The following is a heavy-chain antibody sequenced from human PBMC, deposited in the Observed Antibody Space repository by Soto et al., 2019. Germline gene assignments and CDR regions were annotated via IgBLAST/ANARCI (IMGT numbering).Heavy chain of an antibody. CDR1: GFTFSSYD. CDR2: IGTAGDT. V-gene: IGHV3-13*01. J-gene: IGHJ6*02. Sequence: GGSLRLSCAASGFTFSSYDMHWVRQATGKGLEWVSAIGTAGDTYYPGSVKGRFTISRENAKNSLYLQMNSLRAEDTAVYYCARVETGDSVSSYYGMDVWGQGTTVTVSS. D-gene: IGHD7-27*01. CDR3: ARVETGDSVSSYYGMDV.